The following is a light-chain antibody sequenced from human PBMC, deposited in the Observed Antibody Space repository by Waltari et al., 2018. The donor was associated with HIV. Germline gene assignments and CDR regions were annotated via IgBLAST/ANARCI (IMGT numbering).Light chain of an antibody. CDR2: SNN. V-gene: IGLV1-44*01. J-gene: IGLJ3*02. CDR1: SSNIGSNT. Sequence: QSVLTQPPSASGTPGQRVTISCSGSSSNIGSNTVNWYQQLPGTAPKLLIYSNNPRPSGVPDRCSGSKSGTSASLAISGLQSEDEADYYCTAWDDGLSDPVFGGGTKLTVL. CDR3: TAWDDGLSDPV.